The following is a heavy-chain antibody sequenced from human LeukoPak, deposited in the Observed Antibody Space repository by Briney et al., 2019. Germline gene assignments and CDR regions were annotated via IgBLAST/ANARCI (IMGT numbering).Heavy chain of an antibody. CDR3: ARVLVLYSGRYIYFDD. D-gene: IGHD1-26*01. CDR2: SNPNNCGS. J-gene: IGHJ4*02. Sequence: VSVTVSFMASGYTFTDQYMHWVRQAPGQGLEGMGWSNPNNCGSKYQCRVTMTRDNYIRTAYMELSRLGSDDPAGRCCARVLVLYSGRYIYFDDWGEGTLATVSS. V-gene: IGHV1-2*02. CDR1: GYTFTDQY.